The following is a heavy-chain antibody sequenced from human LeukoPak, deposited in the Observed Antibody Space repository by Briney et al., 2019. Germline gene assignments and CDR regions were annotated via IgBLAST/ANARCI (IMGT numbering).Heavy chain of an antibody. J-gene: IGHJ4*02. CDR1: GFTFSSHS. D-gene: IGHD3-10*01. Sequence: GGSLRLSCAASGFTFSSHSMNWVRQAPGKGLEWVSSISSTRSYVFYADSVKGRFTISRDNSKNTLYLQMNSLRVEDTAVYYCAKVSRITMIRGVFFDYWGQGTLFTVSS. CDR3: AKVSRITMIRGVFFDY. CDR2: ISSTRSYV. V-gene: IGHV3-21*04.